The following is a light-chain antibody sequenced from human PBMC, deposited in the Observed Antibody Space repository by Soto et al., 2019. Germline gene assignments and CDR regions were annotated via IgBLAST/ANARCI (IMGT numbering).Light chain of an antibody. CDR1: QTITSNF. CDR2: GAS. V-gene: IGKV3-20*01. J-gene: IGKJ2*03. Sequence: EIVLTQSPGTLSLSPGERATLSCRASQTITSNFLASYQQKPGQAPRLLIYGASTRAAGAPDRFSGSGSGTDFALTITRLEPEDFAVYYCQQYGRSPLMYSFGQGTKLGVK. CDR3: QQYGRSPLMYS.